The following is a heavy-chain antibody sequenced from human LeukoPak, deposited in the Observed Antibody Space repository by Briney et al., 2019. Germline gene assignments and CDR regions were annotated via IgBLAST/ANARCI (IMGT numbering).Heavy chain of an antibody. CDR2: IKQDGSEK. Sequence: QPGGSLRLSCAASGFTFSNYWMIWVRQAPGKGLEWVANIKQDGSEKYYVDSVKGRFTIPRDNAKNSLYLQMNSLRAEDTAVYYCASAGCSGGTCYSGGTPGYMDVWGKGTTVTVSS. CDR3: ASAGCSGGTCYSGGTPGYMDV. V-gene: IGHV3-7*01. D-gene: IGHD2-15*01. CDR1: GFTFSNYW. J-gene: IGHJ6*03.